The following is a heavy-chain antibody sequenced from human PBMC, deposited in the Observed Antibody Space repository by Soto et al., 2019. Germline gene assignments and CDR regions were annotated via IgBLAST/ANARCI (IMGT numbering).Heavy chain of an antibody. Sequence: QVHLVQSGAEVKKPGSTVKVSCKASRGTFSSYAISWVRQAPGQGLEWMGGFIPIFGTTNYAQKFQGRVTITADESTSTAYMELSSLRSEDTAVYYCTRDRGRRYNDGRGYYYSAYWGQGTLVTVSS. D-gene: IGHD3-22*01. CDR3: TRDRGRRYNDGRGYYYSAY. CDR1: RGTFSSYA. CDR2: FIPIFGTT. J-gene: IGHJ4*02. V-gene: IGHV1-69*01.